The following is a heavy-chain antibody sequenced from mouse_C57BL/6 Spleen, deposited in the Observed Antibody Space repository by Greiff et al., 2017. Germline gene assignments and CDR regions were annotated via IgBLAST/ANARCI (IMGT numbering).Heavy chain of an antibody. J-gene: IGHJ3*01. CDR2: INYDGSST. Sequence: EVKVVESEGGLVQPGSSMKLSCTASGFTFSDYYMAWVRQVPEKGLEWVANINYDGSSTYYLDSLKSRFIISRDNAKNILYLQMSRLKSEDTATYYCARDVGFAYWGQGTLVTVSA. CDR1: GFTFSDYY. V-gene: IGHV5-16*01. CDR3: ARDVGFAY.